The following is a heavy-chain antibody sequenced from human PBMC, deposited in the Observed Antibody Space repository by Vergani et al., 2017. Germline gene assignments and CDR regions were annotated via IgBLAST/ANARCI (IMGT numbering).Heavy chain of an antibody. CDR3: GRVADFYGLGSRLRDL. CDR2: MYHSGST. J-gene: IGHJ5*02. CDR1: GGSMSGYY. D-gene: IGHD3-10*01. Sequence: QVRLQESGPGLVKPSETLSLTCSVSGGSMSGYYWSWIRQPPGKELEWIGYMYHSGSTNYNPSLETRVTISGDTSKNQFSLKLNSGTAADTAVYYFGRVADFYGLGSRLRDLWGQGILVTDSS. V-gene: IGHV4-59*01.